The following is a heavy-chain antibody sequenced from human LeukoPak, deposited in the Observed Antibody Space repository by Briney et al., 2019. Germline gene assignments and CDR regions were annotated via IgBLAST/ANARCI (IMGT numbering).Heavy chain of an antibody. V-gene: IGHV5-51*01. Sequence: GESLKISCKGSGYSFPGHWIAWVRQVPGKGLEWMGIIYPGDSETTYSPSFQGQVTISADKSISTAYLQWSSLEASDAAIYYCARLGGSGKGADYYYYYHGMDVWGPGTTVTVSS. CDR3: ARLGGSGKGADYYYYYHGMDV. CDR1: GYSFPGHW. D-gene: IGHD3-10*01. CDR2: IYPGDSET. J-gene: IGHJ6*02.